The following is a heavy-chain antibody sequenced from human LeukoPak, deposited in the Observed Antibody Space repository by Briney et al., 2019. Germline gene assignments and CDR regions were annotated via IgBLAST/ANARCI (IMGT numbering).Heavy chain of an antibody. V-gene: IGHV3-23*01. D-gene: IGHD5-12*01. CDR3: AKDGIVATTTPYYFDY. CDR2: ISGSGGST. Sequence: GGSLRLSCAASGFTFSSYAMSWVRQAPGKGLEWVSAISGSGGSTYYADSVKGRFTISRDNSKTTLYLQMNSLRAEDTAVYYCAKDGIVATTTPYYFDYWGQGTLVTVSS. J-gene: IGHJ4*02. CDR1: GFTFSSYA.